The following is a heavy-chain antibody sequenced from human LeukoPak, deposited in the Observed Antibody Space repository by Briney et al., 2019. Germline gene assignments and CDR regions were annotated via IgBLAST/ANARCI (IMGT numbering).Heavy chain of an antibody. CDR3: ARASITMIVGWYFDL. J-gene: IGHJ2*01. Sequence: SETLSLTCTVSGGSISSYYWSWIRQPAGKGLEWIGRIYTSGNTNYNPSLKSRVTMSVDTSKNQFSLKLSSVTAADTAVYYCARASITMIVGWYFDLWGRGTLVTVSS. CDR1: GGSISSYY. V-gene: IGHV4-4*07. CDR2: IYTSGNT. D-gene: IGHD3-22*01.